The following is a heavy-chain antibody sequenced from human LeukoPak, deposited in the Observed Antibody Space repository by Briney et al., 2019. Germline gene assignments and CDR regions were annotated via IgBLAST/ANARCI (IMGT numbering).Heavy chain of an antibody. V-gene: IGHV1-69*05. CDR2: IIPIFGTA. D-gene: IGHD3-22*01. CDR1: GGTFSSYA. J-gene: IGHJ5*02. CDR3: ARVLYDSSGYYGYKYNWFDP. Sequence: SVRVSCKASGGTFSSYAISWVRQAPGQGLEWMGGIIPIFGTANYAQKLQGRVTITTDESTSTAYMELSSLRSEDTAVYYCARVLYDSSGYYGYKYNWFDPWGQGTLVTVSS.